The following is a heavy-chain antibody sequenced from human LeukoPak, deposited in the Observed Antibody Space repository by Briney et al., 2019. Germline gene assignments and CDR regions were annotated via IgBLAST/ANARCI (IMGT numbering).Heavy chain of an antibody. J-gene: IGHJ5*02. V-gene: IGHV3-23*01. Sequence: ETGGSLRLSCAASGFTFSSYAMSWVRQAPGKGLEWVSAISGSGGSTYYADSVKGRFTISRDNSKNTLYLQMNSLRAEDTAVYYCARERWELRGAPQKSGPYNWFDPWGQGTLVTVSS. CDR1: GFTFSSYA. CDR3: ARERWELRGAPQKSGPYNWFDP. CDR2: ISGSGGST. D-gene: IGHD1-26*01.